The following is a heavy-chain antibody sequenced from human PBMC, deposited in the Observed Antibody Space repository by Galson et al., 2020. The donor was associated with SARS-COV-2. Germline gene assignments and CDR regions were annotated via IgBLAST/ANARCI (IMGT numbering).Heavy chain of an antibody. J-gene: IGHJ3*02. Sequence: ASVKVSCKASGYTFTSYGISWVRQAPGQGLEWMGWISAYNGNTNYAPKLQGRVTMTTDTSTSTAYMELRSLSSDDTAVYYCASDGGSTYYYDSSGFMAWARDACDIGGQGTMVTVSS. CDR2: ISAYNGNT. D-gene: IGHD3-22*01. V-gene: IGHV1-18*01. CDR3: ASDGGSTYYYDSSGFMAWARDACDI. CDR1: GYTFTSYG.